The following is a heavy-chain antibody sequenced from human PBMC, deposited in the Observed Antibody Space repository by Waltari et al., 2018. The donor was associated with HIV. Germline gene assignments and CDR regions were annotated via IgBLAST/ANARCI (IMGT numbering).Heavy chain of an antibody. Sequence: EVQLVESEGGLVKPGGSMRLSCAATEFTFSSYNMNRVPQAPGKGLEWVSSISSSSSYIYYADSVKGRFTISRDNAKTSLYLQMNSLRAEDTAVYYCARERSVRYWGQGTLVTVSS. CDR2: ISSSSSYI. V-gene: IGHV3-21*01. CDR1: EFTFSSYN. J-gene: IGHJ4*02. CDR3: ARERSVRY.